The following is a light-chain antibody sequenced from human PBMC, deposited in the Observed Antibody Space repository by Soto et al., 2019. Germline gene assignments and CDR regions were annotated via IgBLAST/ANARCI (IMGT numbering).Light chain of an antibody. J-gene: IGLJ3*02. Sequence: QSVVTQPPSASGTPGQRVTISCSGSSSNIGGNYVYWYQHLPGTAPKVLIYKNNHRPSGVPDLFSGSKSDTSASLAISGLRSEDEAHYYCAVWDDSLSGVVFGGGTKLTVL. CDR3: AVWDDSLSGVV. V-gene: IGLV1-47*01. CDR1: SSNIGGNY. CDR2: KNN.